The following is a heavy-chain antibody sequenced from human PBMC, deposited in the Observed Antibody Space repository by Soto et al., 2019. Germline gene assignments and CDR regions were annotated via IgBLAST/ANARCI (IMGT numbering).Heavy chain of an antibody. J-gene: IGHJ6*03. CDR2: ISAYNGNT. D-gene: IGHD6-6*01. CDR3: ARNGIAARQGYYYYYMDV. CDR1: GYTFTSYG. V-gene: IGHV1-18*01. Sequence: ASVKVSCKASGYTFTSYGIIWVRQAPGQGLEWMGWISAYNGNTNYAQKLQGRVTMTTDTSTSTAYMELRSLRSDDTAVYYCARNGIAARQGYYYYYMDVWGKGTTVTVSS.